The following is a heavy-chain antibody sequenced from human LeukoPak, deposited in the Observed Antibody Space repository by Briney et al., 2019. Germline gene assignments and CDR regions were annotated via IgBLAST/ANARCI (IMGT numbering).Heavy chain of an antibody. CDR2: TLYDGSKE. Sequence: GGSLRLSCAASGFTFNTYTMHWVRQAPGKGLEWVALTLYDGSKEYYADSVKGRFTISRDNSKNTLYLQMNSLRAEDTAVYYCAKAFNYHSGSSYVTFDYWGQGTLVTVSS. J-gene: IGHJ4*02. CDR1: GFTFNTYT. D-gene: IGHD3-10*01. CDR3: AKAFNYHSGSSYVTFDY. V-gene: IGHV3-30-3*01.